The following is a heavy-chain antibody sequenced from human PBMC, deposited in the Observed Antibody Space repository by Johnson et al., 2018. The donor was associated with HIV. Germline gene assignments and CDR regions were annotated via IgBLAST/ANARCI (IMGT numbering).Heavy chain of an antibody. D-gene: IGHD6-13*01. J-gene: IGHJ3*02. CDR1: GFTFSSYD. V-gene: IGHV3-13*01. Sequence: VQLLESGGGLVQPGGSLRLSCAASGFTFSSYDMHWVRQATGKGLEWVSAIGTAGDTYYAGSVKGRFTISRDNSKNTLYLQMNSLTADDTAVYYCARDQAYSSSWEGVFDIWGQGTRVIVSS. CDR2: IGTAGDT. CDR3: ARDQAYSSSWEGVFDI.